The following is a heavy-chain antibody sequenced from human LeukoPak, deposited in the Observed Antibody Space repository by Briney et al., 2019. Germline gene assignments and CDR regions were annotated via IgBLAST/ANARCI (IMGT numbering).Heavy chain of an antibody. J-gene: IGHJ5*02. V-gene: IGHV4-59*01. CDR3: ARGPLSSRTTWTWFDP. CDR2: IYYNGNT. Sequence: SETLSLTCTVSGGSISPYYWTWIRQPPGKGLEWIGYIYYNGNTNYNPSLKSRITISVDTSKNQFSLRLKSVTAADTAVYYCARGPLSSRTTWTWFDPWGQGTRVTVSS. D-gene: IGHD6-13*01. CDR1: GGSISPYY.